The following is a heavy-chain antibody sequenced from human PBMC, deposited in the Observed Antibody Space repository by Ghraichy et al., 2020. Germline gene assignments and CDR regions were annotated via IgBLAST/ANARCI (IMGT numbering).Heavy chain of an antibody. J-gene: IGHJ4*02. CDR2: TRNKANSYTT. CDR3: ARVLAPEGYSYGL. Sequence: GGSLRLSCAASGFTFSDHYMDWVRQAPGKGLEWVGRTRNKANSYTTEYAASVKGRFTISRDDSKNSLYLQMNSLKTEDTAVYYCARVLAPEGYSYGLWGQGTLVTVSS. CDR1: GFTFSDHY. D-gene: IGHD5-18*01. V-gene: IGHV3-72*01.